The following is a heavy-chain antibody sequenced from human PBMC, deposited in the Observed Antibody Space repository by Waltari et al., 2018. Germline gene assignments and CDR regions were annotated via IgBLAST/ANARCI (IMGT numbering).Heavy chain of an antibody. Sequence: QVQLQQSGPGLVKPSETLSLTCTVSGYSISNVYYWGWIRQPPGKGLEGIGSIHHSGSASYNPSLNSRVTISLETSKNQFALKLTAVAATDTAIYYCARQPIEGTLPDWFDPWGQGTLVTVSS. V-gene: IGHV4-38-2*02. J-gene: IGHJ5*02. CDR3: ARQPIEGTLPDWFDP. CDR2: IHHSGSA. CDR1: GYSISNVYY.